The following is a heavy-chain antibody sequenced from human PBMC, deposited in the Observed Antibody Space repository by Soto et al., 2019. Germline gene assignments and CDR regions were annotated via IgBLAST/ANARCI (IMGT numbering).Heavy chain of an antibody. CDR2: ISSSSSTI. CDR3: ARDPGYSYGNT. J-gene: IGHJ5*02. V-gene: IGHV3-48*01. Sequence: GGSLRLSCAASGFTFSSYSVNWVRQAPGKGLEWVSYISSSSSTIYYADSVKGRFTISRDTSASTAYMELSSLRSEDTAVYYCARDPGYSYGNTWGQGTLVTVSS. CDR1: GFTFSSYS. D-gene: IGHD5-18*01.